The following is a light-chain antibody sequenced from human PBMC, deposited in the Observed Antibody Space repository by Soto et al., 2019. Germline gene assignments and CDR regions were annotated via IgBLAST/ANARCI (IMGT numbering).Light chain of an antibody. CDR1: RGAVGGYNY. V-gene: IGLV2-14*01. Sequence: QSALTQPAPFSGLPGRSITIPCPETRGAVGGYNYVSWYQQHPGKAPKLMIYDVSNRPSGVSNRFSGSKSGNTASLTISGLQAEDEADYYCSSYTSSSTYVVFGGGTKLTVL. J-gene: IGLJ2*01. CDR3: SSYTSSSTYVV. CDR2: DVS.